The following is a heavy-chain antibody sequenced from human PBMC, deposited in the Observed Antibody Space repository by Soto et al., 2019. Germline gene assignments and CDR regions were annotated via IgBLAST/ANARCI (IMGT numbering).Heavy chain of an antibody. V-gene: IGHV3-33*01. CDR2: IWYDGSNK. CDR3: ASGSSSSGAIYFHGRNFDY. J-gene: IGHJ4*02. Sequence: QVQLVESGGGVVQPGRSLRLSCAASGFTFSSYGMHWVRQAPGKGLEWVAVIWYDGSNKYYADSVKGRFTISRDNSKNTLYLQMNSLRAEDTAVYYCASGSSSSGAIYFHGRNFDYWGQGTLVTVSS. CDR1: GFTFSSYG. D-gene: IGHD6-6*01.